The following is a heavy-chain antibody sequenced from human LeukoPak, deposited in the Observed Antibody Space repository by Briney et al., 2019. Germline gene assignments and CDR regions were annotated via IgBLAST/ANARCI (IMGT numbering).Heavy chain of an antibody. J-gene: IGHJ6*02. V-gene: IGHV4-59*08. Sequence: KPSETLSLTCAVYGGSISSYYWSWIRQPPGKGLEWIGYIYYSGSTNYNPSLKSRVTISVDTSKNQFSLKLSSVTAADTAVYYCARLTKGYDSSGYYYYGMDVWGQGTTVTVSS. D-gene: IGHD3-22*01. CDR2: IYYSGST. CDR1: GGSISSYY. CDR3: ARLTKGYDSSGYYYYGMDV.